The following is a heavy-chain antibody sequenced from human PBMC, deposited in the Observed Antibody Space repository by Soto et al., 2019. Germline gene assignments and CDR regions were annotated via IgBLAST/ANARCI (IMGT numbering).Heavy chain of an antibody. Sequence: GGSLRLSCTASGFTFSNFAMGWVRQAPGEGLEWVSVVSGSGGSTYYADSVKGRFTISRDNSKNTLYVQMNSLRAEDTAVYYCAKDHSGGYYYFDYWGQGTLVTVSS. CDR3: AKDHSGGYYYFDY. V-gene: IGHV3-23*01. J-gene: IGHJ4*02. D-gene: IGHD3-22*01. CDR1: GFTFSNFA. CDR2: VSGSGGST.